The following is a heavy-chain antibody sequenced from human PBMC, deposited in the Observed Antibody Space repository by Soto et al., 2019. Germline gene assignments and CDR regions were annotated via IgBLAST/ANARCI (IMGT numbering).Heavy chain of an antibody. CDR2: LSGTGLST. J-gene: IGHJ3*02. V-gene: IGHV3-23*01. D-gene: IGHD3-10*01. CDR3: AKVAYGSGSYYALGAFDI. CDR1: GFTFSGYA. Sequence: EVRLLESGGGLVQSGGSLRLSCAASGFTFSGYAMSWVRQATGKGLEWVSALSGTGLSTYYADTVKGRFTISRDNSRNTLFLQMNSLRAEDTAVYYCAKVAYGSGSYYALGAFDIWGQGTMVTVSS.